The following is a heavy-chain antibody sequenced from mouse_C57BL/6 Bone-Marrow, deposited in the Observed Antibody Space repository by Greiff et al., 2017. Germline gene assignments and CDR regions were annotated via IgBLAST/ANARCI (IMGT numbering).Heavy chain of an antibody. CDR3: ARRTLYYYGSRDD. CDR2: IYPSDSET. J-gene: IGHJ2*01. D-gene: IGHD1-1*01. V-gene: IGHV1-61*01. Sequence: QVQLQQPGAELVRPGSSVKLSCKASGYTFTSYWMDWVKQRPGQGLEWIGNIYPSDSETHYNQKFKDKATLTVDKSSSTAYMQLSSLTSEDCSVYYWARRTLYYYGSRDDWGQGTTRTVSS. CDR1: GYTFTSYW.